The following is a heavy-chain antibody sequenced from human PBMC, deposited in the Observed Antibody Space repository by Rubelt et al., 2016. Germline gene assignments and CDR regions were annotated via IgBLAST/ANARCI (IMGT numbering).Heavy chain of an antibody. D-gene: IGHD6-19*01. Sequence: QVQLVQSGAEVKKPGSSVKVSCKASGGTFSSYAISWVRQAPGQGLEWMGRIIPILGIANYAQKFQGRVTITADESTGTGYMGVSGLGSEDTAVYYCARSSAYRNSKTEGDKQWLVVGAIDYWGQGTLVTVSS. J-gene: IGHJ4*02. CDR3: ARSSAYRNSKTEGDKQWLVVGAIDY. CDR1: GGTFSSYA. V-gene: IGHV1-69*04. CDR2: IIPILGIA.